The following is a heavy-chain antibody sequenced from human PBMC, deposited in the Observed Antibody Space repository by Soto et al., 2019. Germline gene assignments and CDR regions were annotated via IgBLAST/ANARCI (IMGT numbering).Heavy chain of an antibody. Sequence: PGGSLRLSCAASGFTFSSYSMNWVHQAPGKGLEWVSSISSSSSYIYYADSVKGRFTISRDNTKNSLYLQMNSLRAEDTAVYYCAREAYWVVPHAFDIWGQGTMVT. V-gene: IGHV3-21*01. CDR2: ISSSSSYI. D-gene: IGHD6-19*01. CDR3: AREAYWVVPHAFDI. J-gene: IGHJ3*02. CDR1: GFTFSSYS.